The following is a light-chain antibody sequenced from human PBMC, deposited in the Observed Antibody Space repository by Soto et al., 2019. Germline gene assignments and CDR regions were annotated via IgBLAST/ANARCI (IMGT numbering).Light chain of an antibody. CDR3: QQYGTSPRT. J-gene: IGKJ1*01. V-gene: IGKV3-20*01. CDR2: GAS. Sequence: EIVFTQSPDPLSLSPGQRATLYCRASQSVSANYVAWYQQKPGQAPRLLIDGASSRATGIPDRFSGSGSGTDFTLTISRLEPEDFAVYYCQQYGTSPRTFGRGTKVDIK. CDR1: QSVSANY.